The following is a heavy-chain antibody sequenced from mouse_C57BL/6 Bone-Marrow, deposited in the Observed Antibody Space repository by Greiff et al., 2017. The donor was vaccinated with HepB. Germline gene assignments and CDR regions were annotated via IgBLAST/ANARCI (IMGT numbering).Heavy chain of an antibody. CDR3: ARSGTYYDYTWFAY. Sequence: QVQLQQSGAELVRPGTSVKVSCKASGYAFTNYLIEWVKQRPGQGLEWIGVINPGSGGTNYNEKFKGKATLTADKSSSTAYMQLSSLTSEDSAVYFCARSGTYYDYTWFAYWGQGTLVTVSA. J-gene: IGHJ3*01. V-gene: IGHV1-54*01. D-gene: IGHD2-4*01. CDR1: GYAFTNYL. CDR2: INPGSGGT.